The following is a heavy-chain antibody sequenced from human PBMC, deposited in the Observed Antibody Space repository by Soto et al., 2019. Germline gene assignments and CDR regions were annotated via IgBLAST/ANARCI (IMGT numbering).Heavy chain of an antibody. J-gene: IGHJ1*01. CDR2: VNLNSGET. V-gene: IGHV1-8*01. CDR1: GHSLNKYD. CDR3: SDTGGR. D-gene: IGHD7-27*01. Sequence: ASVKVSCKASGHSLNKYDINWVRQAPGQGLEWMGWVNLNSGETGFAQKFQGRITMTRNTSINTVYMELRSLRSDDTAVYFCSDTGGRWGQGTLVTVSS.